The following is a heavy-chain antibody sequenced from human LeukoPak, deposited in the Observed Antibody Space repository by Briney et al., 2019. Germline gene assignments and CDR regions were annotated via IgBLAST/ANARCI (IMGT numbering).Heavy chain of an antibody. D-gene: IGHD2-15*01. CDR3: ARDGYCSGGSCCVDY. Sequence: SETLSLTCTVSGGSISSGSYYWSWIRQPAGKGLEWIGRIYTSGSTNYNPSLKSRVTISVDMSKNQFSLKLSSATAADTAVYYCARDGYCSGGSCCVDYWGQGTLVTVSS. J-gene: IGHJ4*02. CDR1: GGSISSGSYY. V-gene: IGHV4-61*02. CDR2: IYTSGST.